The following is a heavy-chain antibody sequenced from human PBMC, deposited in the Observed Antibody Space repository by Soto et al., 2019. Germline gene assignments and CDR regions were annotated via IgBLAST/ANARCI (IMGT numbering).Heavy chain of an antibody. J-gene: IGHJ3*02. CDR2: IIPIFGTA. CDR3: GRHLEYYDSSGYRAFDI. D-gene: IGHD3-22*01. CDR1: GGTFSSYA. Sequence: QVQLVQSGAEVKKPGSSVKVSCKASGGTFSSYAISWVRQAPGQGLEWMGGIIPIFGTANYAQKFQGRVTITADESTSRAYMELSSLRYEETAVYYCGRHLEYYDSSGYRAFDIWGQGTLVTGSS. V-gene: IGHV1-69*01.